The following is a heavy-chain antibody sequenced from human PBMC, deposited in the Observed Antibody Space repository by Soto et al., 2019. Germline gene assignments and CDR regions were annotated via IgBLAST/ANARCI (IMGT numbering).Heavy chain of an antibody. CDR3: AHRPPRYSTAWLAFDF. Sequence: ITLKESGPTLVKPTQTLTLTCTFSGFSLNTHEVGVGWIRQPPGKALEWVAFISWNDARRYSPSLKSRLTITKDTSKNLVVLTMTNVDPADTGTYFCAHRPPRYSTAWLAFDFWGQGTMVAVSS. CDR1: GFSLNTHEVG. CDR2: ISWNDAR. V-gene: IGHV2-5*01. J-gene: IGHJ3*01. D-gene: IGHD1-1*01.